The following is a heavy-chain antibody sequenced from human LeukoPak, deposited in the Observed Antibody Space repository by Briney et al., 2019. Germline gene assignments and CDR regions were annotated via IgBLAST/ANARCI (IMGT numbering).Heavy chain of an antibody. J-gene: IGHJ4*02. CDR3: ATVHYDYVWGSYRSRYYFDY. CDR1: GYTLTELS. CDR2: FDPEDGET. Sequence: ASVKVSCKVSGYTLTELSMHWVRQAPGKGLEWMGGFDPEDGETIYAQKFQGRVTMTEDTSTDTAYMELSSLRSEDTAVYYCATVHYDYVWGSYRSRYYFDYWGQGTLVTVSP. V-gene: IGHV1-24*01. D-gene: IGHD3-16*02.